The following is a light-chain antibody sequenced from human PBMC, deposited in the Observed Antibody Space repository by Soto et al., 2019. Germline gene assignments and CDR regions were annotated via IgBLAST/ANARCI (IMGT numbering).Light chain of an antibody. CDR3: QQSYSTPFT. V-gene: IGKV1-39*01. Sequence: GDRVTITCRTSQSISSYLNWYQQKPGKAPKLLIYAASSLQSGVPSRFSGSGSGTDFTPTISSLQPEDFATYYCQQSYSTPFTFGPGTKVDIK. CDR1: QSISSY. CDR2: AAS. J-gene: IGKJ3*01.